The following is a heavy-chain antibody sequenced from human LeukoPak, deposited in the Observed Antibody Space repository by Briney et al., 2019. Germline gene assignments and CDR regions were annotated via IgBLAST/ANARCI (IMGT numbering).Heavy chain of an antibody. D-gene: IGHD1-26*01. J-gene: IGHJ4*02. V-gene: IGHV4-4*02. CDR2: IYHSGST. Sequence: PSGTLSLTCAVSGGSISSSNWWSWVRQPPGKGLEWIGSIYHSGSTYYNPSLKSRVTISVDTSKSQFSLEVTSMTAADTAVYYCARVVSWDLSNFDYWGQGTLVTVSS. CDR1: GGSISSSNW. CDR3: ARVVSWDLSNFDY.